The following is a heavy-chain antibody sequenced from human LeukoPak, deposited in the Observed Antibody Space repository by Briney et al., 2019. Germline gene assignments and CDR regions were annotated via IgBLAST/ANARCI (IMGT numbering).Heavy chain of an antibody. J-gene: IGHJ3*02. CDR2: IYHSGST. CDR3: ARAEQQLVPGHDAFDI. V-gene: IGHV4-30-2*01. D-gene: IGHD6-13*01. CDR1: GGSISSGGYS. Sequence: SETLSLTCAVSGGSISSGGYSWSWLRQPPGKGLEWIGYIYHSGSTYYNPSLKSRVTISVDRSKNQFSLKLSSVTAADTAVYYCARAEQQLVPGHDAFDIWGQGTMVTVSS.